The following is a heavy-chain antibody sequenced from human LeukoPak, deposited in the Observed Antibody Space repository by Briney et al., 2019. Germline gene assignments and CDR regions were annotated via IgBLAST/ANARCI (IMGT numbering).Heavy chain of an antibody. CDR1: GGSLSSNTYF. V-gene: IGHV4-39*01. D-gene: IGHD2-15*01. CDR3: ASRYCRGGNCFSGVFDYFGC. CDR2: MFYSGST. J-gene: IGHJ4*02. Sequence: SETLSLTCTVSGGSLSSNTYFRGWIRQPPGKGLEWIGSMFYSGSTYYNPSLKSRVTISVDTSNNQFSLRLTSVTAADTAVYYCASRYCRGGNCFSGVFDYFGCWGQGTLVTVSS.